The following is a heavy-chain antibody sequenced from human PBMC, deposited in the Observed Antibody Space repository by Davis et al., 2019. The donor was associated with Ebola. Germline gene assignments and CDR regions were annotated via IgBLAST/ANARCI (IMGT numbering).Heavy chain of an antibody. CDR2: ISSSSSTI. J-gene: IGHJ6*02. D-gene: IGHD6-13*01. CDR3: ARTAHIAGLHYGMDV. V-gene: IGHV3-48*02. Sequence: GESLKISCAASGFTFSTYSMNWVRQAPGKGLEWVSYISSSSSTIYYADSVKGRFTISRDNAKNSLYLQMNSLRDEDTAVYYCARTAHIAGLHYGMDVWGQGTTVTVSS. CDR1: GFTFSTYS.